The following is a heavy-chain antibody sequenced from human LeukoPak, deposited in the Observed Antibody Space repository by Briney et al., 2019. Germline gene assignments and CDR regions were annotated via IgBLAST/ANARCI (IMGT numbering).Heavy chain of an antibody. J-gene: IGHJ3*02. Sequence: SETLSLTCTVSGGSISSYYWSWIRQPPGKGLEWIGYISYSGSTNYNPSLESRVTISVDTSKNQFSLNLSSVTAANTAVYYCARELRDYSSSSGVFDIWGQGTMVTVSS. CDR3: ARELRDYSSSSGVFDI. CDR2: ISYSGST. V-gene: IGHV4-59*01. D-gene: IGHD6-6*01. CDR1: GGSISSYY.